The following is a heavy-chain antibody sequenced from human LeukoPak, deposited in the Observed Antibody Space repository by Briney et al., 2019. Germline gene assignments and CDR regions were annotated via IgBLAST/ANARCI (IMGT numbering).Heavy chain of an antibody. J-gene: IGHJ1*01. Sequence: SQTLSLTCTVSGGSISSGSYYWSWIRQPAGKGLEWIGRIYTSGSTNYNPSLKSRVTISADTSKNQFSLKLSSVTAADTAVYYCARHERWSQKYFQHWGQGTLVTVSS. V-gene: IGHV4-61*02. CDR3: ARHERWSQKYFQH. CDR1: GGSISSGSYY. CDR2: IYTSGST. D-gene: IGHD4-23*01.